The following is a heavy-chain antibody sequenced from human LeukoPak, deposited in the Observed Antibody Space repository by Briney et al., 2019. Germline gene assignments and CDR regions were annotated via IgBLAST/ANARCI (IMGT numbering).Heavy chain of an antibody. J-gene: IGHJ4*02. CDR1: GFTFDDYA. Sequence: PGRSLRLSCAASGFTFDDYAMHWVRQARGKGLEWVSGISWNSGSIGYADSVKGRFTISRDNAKNSLYLQMNSLRAEDTALYYCAQGGSFDYWGQGTLVTVSS. CDR3: AQGGSFDY. D-gene: IGHD3-10*01. V-gene: IGHV3-9*01. CDR2: ISWNSGSI.